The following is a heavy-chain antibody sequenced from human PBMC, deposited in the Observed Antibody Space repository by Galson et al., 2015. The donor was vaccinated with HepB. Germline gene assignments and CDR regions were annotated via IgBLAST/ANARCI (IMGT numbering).Heavy chain of an antibody. CDR1: GGTFSSYT. D-gene: IGHD1-26*01. V-gene: IGHV1-69*04. CDR3: ARDREWELGAFDI. CDR2: IIPILGIA. Sequence: SVKVSCKASGGTFSSYTISWVRRAPGQGLEWMGRIIPILGIANYAQKFQGRVTITADKSTSTAYMELSSLRSEDTAVYYCARDREWELGAFDIWGQGTMVTVSS. J-gene: IGHJ3*02.